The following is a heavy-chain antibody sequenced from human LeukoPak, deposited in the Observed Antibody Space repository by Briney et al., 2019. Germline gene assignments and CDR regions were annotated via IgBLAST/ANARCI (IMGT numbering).Heavy chain of an antibody. CDR3: ARERYDSFGMDV. V-gene: IGHV3-48*03. CDR2: ISTDGSTI. Sequence: PGGSLRLSCAPSGFIFTSYEMNWVRQAPGKGLEWVSYISTDGSTIYYADSVKGRFTISRDNAKNSLYLQMNSLRAEDTAVYYCARERYDSFGMDVWGQGTTVTVSS. CDR1: GFIFTSYE. J-gene: IGHJ6*02. D-gene: IGHD3-22*01.